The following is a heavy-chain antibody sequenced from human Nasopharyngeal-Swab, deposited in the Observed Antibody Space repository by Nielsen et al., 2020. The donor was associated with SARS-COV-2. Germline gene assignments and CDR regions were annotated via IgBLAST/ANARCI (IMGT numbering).Heavy chain of an antibody. J-gene: IGHJ4*02. V-gene: IGHV1-3*01. CDR1: GYTLTSYA. CDR2: INAGNGNT. Sequence: ASVKVSCQASGYTLTSYAMHWVRQAPGQRLEWMGWINAGNGNTKYSQKFQGRVTITRDTSASTAYMELSSLRSEDTAVYYCARGLDYGDYAFDYWGQGTLVTVSS. D-gene: IGHD4-17*01. CDR3: ARGLDYGDYAFDY.